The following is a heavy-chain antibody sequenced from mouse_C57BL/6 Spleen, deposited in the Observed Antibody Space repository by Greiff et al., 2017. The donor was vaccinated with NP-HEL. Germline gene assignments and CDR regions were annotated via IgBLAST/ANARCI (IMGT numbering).Heavy chain of an antibody. V-gene: IGHV1-52*01. CDR2: IDPSDSET. J-gene: IGHJ2*01. Sequence: VQLQQPGAELVRPGSSVKLSCKASGYTFTSYWMHWVKQRPIQGLEWIGNIDPSDSETHYNQKFKDKATLTVDKSSSTAYMQLSSLTSEDSAVYYCARTYYSNYPYFDYWGQGTTLTVSS. CDR1: GYTFTSYW. D-gene: IGHD2-5*01. CDR3: ARTYYSNYPYFDY.